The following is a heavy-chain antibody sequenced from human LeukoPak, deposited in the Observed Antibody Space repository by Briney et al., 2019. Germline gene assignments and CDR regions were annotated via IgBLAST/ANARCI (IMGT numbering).Heavy chain of an antibody. D-gene: IGHD2-8*01. CDR2: IIDSVDNT. CDR1: GFTFSSHA. Sequence: GGSLRLSCATSGFTFSSHAMNWVRQAPGKGLEWVSGIIDSVDNTHYADSVKGRFTISRDSPKSTLYLQMNSLRADDTAVYYCATYCASGKCADHWGQRTLVTVSS. J-gene: IGHJ4*02. CDR3: ATYCASGKCADH. V-gene: IGHV3-23*01.